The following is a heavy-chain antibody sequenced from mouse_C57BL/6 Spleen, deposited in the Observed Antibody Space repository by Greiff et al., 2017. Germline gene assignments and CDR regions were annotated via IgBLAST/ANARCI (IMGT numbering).Heavy chain of an antibody. V-gene: IGHV1-50*01. CDR1: GYTFTSYW. Sequence: QVQLQQPGAELVKPGASVKLSCKASGYTFTSYWMQWVKQRPGQGLEWIGEIDPSDSYTNYNQQFKGKATLTVDTSSSTAYMQRSSLTSEDSAVYYCARREDYAMDYWGQGTSVTVSS. CDR2: IDPSDSYT. CDR3: ARREDYAMDY. J-gene: IGHJ4*01.